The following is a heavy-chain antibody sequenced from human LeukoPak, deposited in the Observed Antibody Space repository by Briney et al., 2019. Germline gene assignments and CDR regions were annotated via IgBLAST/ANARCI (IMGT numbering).Heavy chain of an antibody. CDR2: IYYSGST. Sequence: SETLSLTCTVSGGSISSSSYYWGWIRQPPGKGLEWIGSIYYSGSTFYNPSLKSRVTMIVDTSKSHFSLKLSSVTAADTAVYYCARSLAFAYCGGDCQGAFDVWGQGTMVTVSS. D-gene: IGHD2-21*02. V-gene: IGHV4-39*07. CDR1: GGSISSSSYY. CDR3: ARSLAFAYCGGDCQGAFDV. J-gene: IGHJ3*01.